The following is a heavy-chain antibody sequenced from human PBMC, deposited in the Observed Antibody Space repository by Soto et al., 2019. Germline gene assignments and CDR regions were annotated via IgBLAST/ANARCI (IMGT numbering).Heavy chain of an antibody. CDR3: AKGPNYGMDV. V-gene: IGHV3-30*18. J-gene: IGHJ6*02. CDR2: ISYDGSNK. CDR1: GFTFSSYG. Sequence: PGGSLRLSCAASGFTFSSYGMHWVRQAPGKGLEWVAVISYDGSNKYYADSVKGRFTISRDTSKNTLYLQMNSLRAEDTAVYYCAKGPNYGMDVWDQGTTVTVSS.